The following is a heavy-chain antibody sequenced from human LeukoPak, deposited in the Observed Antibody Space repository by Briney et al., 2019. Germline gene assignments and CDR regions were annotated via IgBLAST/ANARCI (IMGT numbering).Heavy chain of an antibody. CDR3: AVVGALYYFDY. CDR2: ISRRSESI. V-gene: IGHV3-21*06. CDR1: GLTFSSYS. J-gene: IGHJ4*02. D-gene: IGHD1-26*01. Sequence: GGSLRLSYAASGLTFSSYSMNWVRQVPGKGLEWVSSISRRSESISYADSVKGRFTISRDNAKSSLYLQMNSLRAEDAAVYYCAVVGALYYFDYWGQGTLVTVSS.